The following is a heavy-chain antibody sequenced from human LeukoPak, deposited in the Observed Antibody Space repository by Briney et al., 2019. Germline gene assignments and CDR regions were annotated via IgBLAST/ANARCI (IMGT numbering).Heavy chain of an antibody. J-gene: IGHJ4*02. CDR2: ISGSGGST. CDR1: GFTFSSYS. CDR3: ATKWPSGAYYFDY. V-gene: IGHV3-23*01. D-gene: IGHD2-8*02. Sequence: GGSLRLSCAASGFTFSSYSMNWVRQAPGKGLEWVSAISGSGGSTYYADSVKGRFTISRDNSKNTLYLQMNSLRAEDTAVYYCATKWPSGAYYFDYWGQGTLVTVSS.